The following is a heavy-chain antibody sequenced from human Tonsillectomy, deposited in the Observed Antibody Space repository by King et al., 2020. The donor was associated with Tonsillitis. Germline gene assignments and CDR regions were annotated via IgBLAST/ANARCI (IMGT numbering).Heavy chain of an antibody. Sequence: VQLVESGGGLVQPGGSRRLSCAASGFTFTNYALTWVRQAPGKGLEWVSSINGNAAGTYYADSVKGRFTISRDNSKSTVYLQMNSLRGEDTAVYYCGKDPNGDYVGAFDFWGQGTMVTVSS. D-gene: IGHD4-17*01. CDR3: GKDPNGDYVGAFDF. J-gene: IGHJ3*01. V-gene: IGHV3-23*04. CDR2: INGNAAGT. CDR1: GFTFTNYA.